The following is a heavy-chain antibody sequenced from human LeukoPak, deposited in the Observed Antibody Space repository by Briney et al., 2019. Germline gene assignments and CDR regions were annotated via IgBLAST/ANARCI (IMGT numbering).Heavy chain of an antibody. CDR2: ISAYNGNT. Sequence: ASVKVSCKASGYTFTGYYMHWVRQAPGQGLEWMGWISAYNGNTNYAQKLQGRVTMTTDTSTSTAYMELRSLRSDDTAVYYCARGPFRYYYDSSGYEWSRYYYYGMDVWGQGTTVTVSS. D-gene: IGHD3-22*01. V-gene: IGHV1-18*04. CDR3: ARGPFRYYYDSSGYEWSRYYYYGMDV. J-gene: IGHJ6*02. CDR1: GYTFTGYY.